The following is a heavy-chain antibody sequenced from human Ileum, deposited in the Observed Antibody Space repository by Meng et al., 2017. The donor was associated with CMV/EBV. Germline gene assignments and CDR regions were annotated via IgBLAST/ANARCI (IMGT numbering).Heavy chain of an antibody. D-gene: IGHD3-10*01. Sequence: VQLRNYGPGLVKTSETLSLTCYVSGDSISNYYGSWIRQPAGKGLEWIAHFYTSGTTNYNPSLKSRVTMSVDTSRNQFSLKLTSVTAADTAVYYCARNYGSGNWNFFHYWGQGTLVTVSS. V-gene: IGHV4-4*07. J-gene: IGHJ4*02. CDR2: FYTSGTT. CDR3: ARNYGSGNWNFFHY. CDR1: GDSISNYY.